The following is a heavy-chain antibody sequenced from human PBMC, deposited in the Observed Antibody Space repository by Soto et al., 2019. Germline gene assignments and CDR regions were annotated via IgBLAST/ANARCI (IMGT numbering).Heavy chain of an antibody. CDR3: TRDGVPCPLDV. J-gene: IGHJ6*02. D-gene: IGHD3-16*01. CDR1: GFTFGSFW. CDR2: IKTDGSKK. V-gene: IGHV3-7*03. Sequence: PGGSLRLSCAASGFTFGSFWMSWVRQAPGKGLEWVASIKTDGSKKDYRDSVRGRFTASRDNARNSFFLQMNSLTGADTAVYYCTRDGVPCPLDVWGLGTLVTVSS.